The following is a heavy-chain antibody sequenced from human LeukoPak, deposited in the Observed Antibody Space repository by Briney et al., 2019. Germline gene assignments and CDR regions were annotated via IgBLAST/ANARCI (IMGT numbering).Heavy chain of an antibody. CDR1: GFTFSSYA. V-gene: IGHV3-23*01. CDR2: ISGSGGST. J-gene: IGHJ4*02. Sequence: GGSLRLSCAASGFTFSSYAMSWVRQAPGKGLEWVSAISGSGGSTYYADSVKGRFTISRDNSKNTLYLQMNSLRAEDTAVYCCARDQSPYCSSTSCYPLFDYWGQGTLVTVSS. CDR3: ARDQSPYCSSTSCYPLFDY. D-gene: IGHD2-2*01.